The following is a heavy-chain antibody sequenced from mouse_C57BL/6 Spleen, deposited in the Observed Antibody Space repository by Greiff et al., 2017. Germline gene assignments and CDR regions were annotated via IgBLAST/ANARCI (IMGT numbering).Heavy chain of an antibody. V-gene: IGHV1-50*01. J-gene: IGHJ4*01. Sequence: QVQLQQPGAELVKPGASVKLSCKASGYTFTSYWMQWVKQRPGQGLEWIGEIDPSDSYTNYNQKFKGKATLTVDTSSSTAYMQLSSLTSEDSAVYDCAYPSSVDDWGQGTSVTVSS. CDR3: AYPSSVDD. CDR2: IDPSDSYT. CDR1: GYTFTSYW.